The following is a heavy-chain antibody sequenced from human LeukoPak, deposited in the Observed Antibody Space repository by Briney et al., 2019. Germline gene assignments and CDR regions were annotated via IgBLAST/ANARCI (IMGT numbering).Heavy chain of an antibody. D-gene: IGHD2-2*01. CDR3: ARDQSGAYCSSTSCYENYYYYYMDV. Sequence: PGGSLRLSCAASGFTFSDYYMSWIRQAPGKGLEWVSYISSSGSTIYYADSVKGRFTISRDNARNSLYLQMNSLRAEDTAVYYCARDQSGAYCSSTSCYENYYYYYMDVWGKGTTVTVSS. J-gene: IGHJ6*03. CDR1: GFTFSDYY. CDR2: ISSSGSTI. V-gene: IGHV3-11*04.